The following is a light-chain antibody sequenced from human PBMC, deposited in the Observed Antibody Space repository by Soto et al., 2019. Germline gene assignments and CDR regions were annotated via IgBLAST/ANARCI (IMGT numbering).Light chain of an antibody. V-gene: IGKV3-20*01. CDR1: QSVSSSY. Sequence: EIVLTQSPGTLSLSPGERATLSCRASQSVSSSYLAWYQQKPGQAPRLLIYGASSRATGIPDRFSGSGSGTDFTLTINRLEPEDFVVYYCQWSGGSGTFGQGTKVDI. CDR3: QWSGGSGT. CDR2: GAS. J-gene: IGKJ1*01.